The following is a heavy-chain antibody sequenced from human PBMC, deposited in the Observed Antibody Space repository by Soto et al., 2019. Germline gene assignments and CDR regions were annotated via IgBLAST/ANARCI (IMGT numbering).Heavy chain of an antibody. CDR3: ARLGWTPREGARGDYYGMDV. CDR1: GYSFTSYW. D-gene: IGHD3-10*01. CDR2: IYPGDSDT. Sequence: GESLKISCKGSGYSFTSYWIGWVRQMPGKGLEWMGIIYPGDSDTRYSPSFQGQVTISADKSISTAYLQWSSLKASDTAMYYCARLGWTPREGARGDYYGMDVWGQGTTVTVSS. J-gene: IGHJ6*02. V-gene: IGHV5-51*01.